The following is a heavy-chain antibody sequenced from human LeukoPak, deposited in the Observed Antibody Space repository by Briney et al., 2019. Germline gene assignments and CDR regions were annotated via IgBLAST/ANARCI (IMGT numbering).Heavy chain of an antibody. Sequence: GGSLRLACAASGFTFSSYAMSWVRHAPGKGLEWVSAISGSGGSTYYADSVKGRFTISRDNSKNTLYLQMNSLRAEDTAVYYCAKEEGGIEAAGTDYFDYWGQGTLVTVSS. V-gene: IGHV3-23*01. J-gene: IGHJ4*02. CDR3: AKEEGGIEAAGTDYFDY. D-gene: IGHD6-13*01. CDR2: ISGSGGST. CDR1: GFTFSSYA.